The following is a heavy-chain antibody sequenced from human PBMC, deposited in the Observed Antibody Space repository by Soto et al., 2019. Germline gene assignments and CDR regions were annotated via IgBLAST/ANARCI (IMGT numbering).Heavy chain of an antibody. CDR1: GFSLRNPRMG. CDR3: ARIQRISMIVVSKPYFDY. J-gene: IGHJ4*02. V-gene: IGHV2-26*01. D-gene: IGHD3-22*01. Sequence: SGPTLVNPTETLTLTCTVSGFSLRNPRMGVSWILHPPGKALEWLAHIFSNDEKSYSTSLKXRLTISRDTSKSQVVLTMTNMDPVETATYYCARIQRISMIVVSKPYFDYWGQGALVTVSS. CDR2: IFSNDEK.